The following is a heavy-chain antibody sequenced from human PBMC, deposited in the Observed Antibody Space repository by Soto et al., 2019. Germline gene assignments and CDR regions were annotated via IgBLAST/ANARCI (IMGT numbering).Heavy chain of an antibody. D-gene: IGHD2-15*01. J-gene: IGHJ6*03. CDR3: ASSRYCSGGSCYFYYYYYMDV. CDR1: GYTFTSYA. CDR2: INAGNGNT. V-gene: IGHV1-3*01. Sequence: QVQLVQSGAEVKKPGASVKVSCKASGYTFTSYAMHWVRQAPGQRLEWMGWINAGNGNTKYSQKFQGRVTITRATSASTAYMELSSLRSEDTAVYYCASSRYCSGGSCYFYYYYYMDVWGKGTTVTVSS.